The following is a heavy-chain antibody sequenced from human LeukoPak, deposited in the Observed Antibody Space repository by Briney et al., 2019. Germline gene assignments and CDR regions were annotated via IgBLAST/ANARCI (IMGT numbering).Heavy chain of an antibody. D-gene: IGHD1-20*01. J-gene: IGHJ4*02. CDR3: AKRIHNWNRVFDY. Sequence: PSETLSLTCAVYGGSFCGYYWSWIRQPPGKGLEWIGEINHSGSTNYNPSLKSRVTISVDTSKNQFSLKLSSVTAADTAVYYCAKRIHNWNRVFDYWGQGTLVTVSS. V-gene: IGHV4-34*01. CDR1: GGSFCGYY. CDR2: INHSGST.